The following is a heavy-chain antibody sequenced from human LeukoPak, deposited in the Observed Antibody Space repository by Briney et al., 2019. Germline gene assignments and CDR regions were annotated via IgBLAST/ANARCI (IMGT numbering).Heavy chain of an antibody. J-gene: IGHJ4*02. D-gene: IGHD6-13*01. Sequence: PSETLSLTCTVSGGSISSSSYYWSWLRQPPGKGLEWIGEINHSGSTNYNPSLKSRVTISVDTSKNQFSLKLSSVTAADTAVYYCARRGYSSSWSPVYFDYWGQGTLVTVSS. CDR1: GGSISSSSYY. V-gene: IGHV4-39*07. CDR3: ARRGYSSSWSPVYFDY. CDR2: INHSGST.